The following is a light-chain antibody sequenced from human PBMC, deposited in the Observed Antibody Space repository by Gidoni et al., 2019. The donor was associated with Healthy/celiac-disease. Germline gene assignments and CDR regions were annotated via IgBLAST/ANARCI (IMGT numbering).Light chain of an antibody. V-gene: IGKV3-20*01. J-gene: IGKJ1*01. CDR3: QQYGSSSWT. CDR1: QSVSSSY. Sequence: ELVLTQSPGTLSLSPGERATLSCRASQSVSSSYLAWYQQKPGQAPRLLLYGASSRATGIPDRFSGSGSGTDFTLTISRLEPEDFAGYYCQQYGSSSWTFGQGTKVEIK. CDR2: GAS.